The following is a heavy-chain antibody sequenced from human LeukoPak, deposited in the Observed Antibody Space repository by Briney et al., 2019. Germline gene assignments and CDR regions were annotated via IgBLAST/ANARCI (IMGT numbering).Heavy chain of an antibody. D-gene: IGHD1-26*01. Sequence: PSETLSLTCTVSGGSISSYYWSWIRQPAGKGLEWIGRIYTSGGTNYNPSLKSRVTMSVDTSKNQFSLKLSSVTAADTAVYYCARDAEWELLDYYYYYMDVWGKGTTVTVSS. V-gene: IGHV4-4*07. CDR3: ARDAEWELLDYYYYYMDV. CDR2: IYTSGGT. CDR1: GGSISSYY. J-gene: IGHJ6*03.